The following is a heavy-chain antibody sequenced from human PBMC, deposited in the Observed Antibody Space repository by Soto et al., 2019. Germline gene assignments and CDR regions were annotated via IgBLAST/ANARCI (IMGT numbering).Heavy chain of an antibody. CDR1: GFTFSSYA. J-gene: IGHJ6*02. V-gene: IGHV3-23*01. Sequence: LRLSCAASGFTFSSYAMSWVRQAPGKGLEWVSAISGSGGSTYYADSVKGRFTISRDNSKNTLYLQMNSLRAEDTAVYYCAKVKGAWSGYSPYYYGMDVWGQGTTVTV. CDR2: ISGSGGST. D-gene: IGHD3-3*01. CDR3: AKVKGAWSGYSPYYYGMDV.